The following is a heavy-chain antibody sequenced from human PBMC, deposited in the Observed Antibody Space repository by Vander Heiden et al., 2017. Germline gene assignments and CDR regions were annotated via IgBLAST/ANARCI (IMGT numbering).Heavy chain of an antibody. D-gene: IGHD3-10*01. CDR1: GGSISSRGHY. CDR3: AVFFGLSGPHAFDI. Sequence: QVQLQESGPGLVKPSQTLSLTCTVSGGSISSRGHYWSWIRQHPGKGVEWIGYIYYSGITYYNPSLKSRVTISVDTSKNQFSLKLGSVTAADTAVYYCAVFFGLSGPHAFDIWGQGTMVTVSS. J-gene: IGHJ3*02. V-gene: IGHV4-31*03. CDR2: IYYSGIT.